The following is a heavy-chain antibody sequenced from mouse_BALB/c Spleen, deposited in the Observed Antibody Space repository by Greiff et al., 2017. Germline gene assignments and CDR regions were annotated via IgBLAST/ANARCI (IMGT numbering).Heavy chain of an antibody. V-gene: IGHV1-7*01. CDR3: ARWGYGDY. Sequence: QVQLKQSGAELAKPGASVKMSCKASGYTFTSYWMHWVKQRPGQGLEWIGYINPSTGYTEYNQKFKDKATLTADKSSSTAYMQLSSLTSEDSAVYYCARWGYGDYWGQGTTLTVSS. J-gene: IGHJ2*01. CDR2: INPSTGYT. D-gene: IGHD2-10*02. CDR1: GYTFTSYW.